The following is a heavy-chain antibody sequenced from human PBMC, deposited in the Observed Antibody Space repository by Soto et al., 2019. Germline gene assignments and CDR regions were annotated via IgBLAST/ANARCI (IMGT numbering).Heavy chain of an antibody. Sequence: GGSLRLSCSASGFTFSSYAMHWVRQAPGKGLEYVSAISSNGGSTYYADSVKGRFTISRDNSKNTPYLQMSSLRAEDTAVYYCVKGYCSGTSCYYYYYGMDVWGQGTTVTVS. V-gene: IGHV3-64D*06. CDR3: VKGYCSGTSCYYYYYGMDV. D-gene: IGHD2-2*01. J-gene: IGHJ6*02. CDR1: GFTFSSYA. CDR2: ISSNGGST.